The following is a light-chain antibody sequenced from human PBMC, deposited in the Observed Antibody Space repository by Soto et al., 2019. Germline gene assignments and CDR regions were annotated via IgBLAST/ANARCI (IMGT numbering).Light chain of an antibody. CDR1: SSDVGAYNY. Sequence: QSVLTQPASVSGSPGQSITISCTGPSSDVGAYNYVSWYQHHPGKVPKLLIYEVTNRPSGVSDRFSGSKSGNTASLTISGLQAEDEADYYCSSKRDSSTLFVFGTGTMVTVL. CDR2: EVT. CDR3: SSKRDSSTLFV. J-gene: IGLJ1*01. V-gene: IGLV2-14*01.